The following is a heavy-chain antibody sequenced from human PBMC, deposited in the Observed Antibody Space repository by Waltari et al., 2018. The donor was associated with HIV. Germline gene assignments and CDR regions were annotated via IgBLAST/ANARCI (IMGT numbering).Heavy chain of an antibody. D-gene: IGHD3-22*01. V-gene: IGHV3-23*04. CDR2: ISGSGGST. J-gene: IGHJ4*02. CDR1: GFTFTKYS. CDR3: AKDDSTGSSGYYPFHY. Sequence: EVQLVESGGGLVQPGGSLRLSCAAFGFTFTKYSMNWVRPAPGKGLELVSAISGSGGSTYYADSVKGRFTISRDNSKNTLYLQMNSLRAEDTALYYCAKDDSTGSSGYYPFHYWGQGTLITVSS.